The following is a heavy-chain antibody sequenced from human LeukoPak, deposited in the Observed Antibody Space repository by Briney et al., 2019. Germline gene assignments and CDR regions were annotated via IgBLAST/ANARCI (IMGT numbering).Heavy chain of an antibody. CDR1: GFTFSNYG. CDR3: VKERSPFDAFDI. Sequence: GGSLRLSCAASGFTFSNYGMHWARQAPGKGLEWVAVIWSDGINRYYADSVKGRFTFSRDNSKNTLSLQMNSLRAEDTALYYCVKERSPFDAFDIWGQGTMVTVSS. J-gene: IGHJ3*02. V-gene: IGHV3-33*06. CDR2: IWSDGINR.